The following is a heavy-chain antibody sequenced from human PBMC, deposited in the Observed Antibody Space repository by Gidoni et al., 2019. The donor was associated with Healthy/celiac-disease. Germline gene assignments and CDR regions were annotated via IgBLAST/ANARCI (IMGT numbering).Heavy chain of an antibody. Sequence: EVQLVESGGGLVQPGRSLRLSCAASGFTFADYALHWVRQAPGKGLEWVSGISWNSGSIGYADSVKGRFTISRDNAKNSLYLQMNSLRAEDTALYYCAKDIFGPTTVTTGPGAFDIWGQGTMVTVSS. D-gene: IGHD4-17*01. CDR2: ISWNSGSI. CDR3: AKDIFGPTTVTTGPGAFDI. J-gene: IGHJ3*02. V-gene: IGHV3-9*01. CDR1: GFTFADYA.